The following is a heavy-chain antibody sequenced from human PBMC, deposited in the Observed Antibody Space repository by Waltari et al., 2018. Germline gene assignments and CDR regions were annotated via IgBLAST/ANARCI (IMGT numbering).Heavy chain of an antibody. V-gene: IGHV1-69*13. J-gene: IGHJ4*02. Sequence: QVQLVQSGAEVKKPGSSVKVSCKASGGTFSSYAISWVRQAPGQGLEWMGGIIPIVGTANDAQKFQGRVTITADESTSTAYMELSSLRAEDTAVYYCARDVGSSGALDYWGQGTLVTVSS. CDR2: IIPIVGTA. D-gene: IGHD3-22*01. CDR1: GGTFSSYA. CDR3: ARDVGSSGALDY.